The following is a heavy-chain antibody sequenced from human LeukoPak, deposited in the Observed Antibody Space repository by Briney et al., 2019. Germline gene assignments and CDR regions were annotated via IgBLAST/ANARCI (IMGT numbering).Heavy chain of an antibody. D-gene: IGHD3-9*01. CDR3: ARSGWYYDILTGFDY. Sequence: GGSLRLSCAASGITFSSYGMNWVRQAPGMGLEWVSYISISGSTIYYADSVKGRFTISRDNAKNSLYLQMNSLRAEDTAVYYCARSGWYYDILTGFDYWGQGTLVTVSS. J-gene: IGHJ4*02. CDR1: GITFSSYG. CDR2: ISISGSTI. V-gene: IGHV3-48*03.